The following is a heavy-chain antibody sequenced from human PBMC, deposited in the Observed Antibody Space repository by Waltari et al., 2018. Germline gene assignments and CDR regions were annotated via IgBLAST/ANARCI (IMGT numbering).Heavy chain of an antibody. CDR1: GFRFSNYW. CDR2: ISDDETSI. J-gene: IGHJ6*02. D-gene: IGHD3-10*01. CDR3: ARLAPRTYRSPVPGRHYYYGMDV. Sequence: EEQLLESGGGLVQPGDSLRLSCAGSGFRFSNYWMNWVRQAPGKGLVWVARISDDETSISYADSVKGRFTISRDNAKNTVYLQMKRLRVEDTAVYYCARLAPRTYRSPVPGRHYYYGMDVWDQGP. V-gene: IGHV3-74*01.